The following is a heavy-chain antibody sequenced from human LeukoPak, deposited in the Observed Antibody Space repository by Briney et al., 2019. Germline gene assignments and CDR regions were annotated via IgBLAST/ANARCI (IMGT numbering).Heavy chain of an antibody. CDR3: ARHWIDTTKPYSYWFDP. CDR1: GDSINSHY. CDR2: IYTRGST. D-gene: IGHD1-1*01. V-gene: IGHV4-4*09. J-gene: IGHJ5*02. Sequence: NPSETRSLTCTVSGDSINSHYWSWIRQPPGKGLEWIGFIYTRGSTNYNPALKSRVTMSEDTTKNQVSLTLTSVPAADTAVYYCARHWIDTTKPYSYWFDPWGQGTLVTVSS.